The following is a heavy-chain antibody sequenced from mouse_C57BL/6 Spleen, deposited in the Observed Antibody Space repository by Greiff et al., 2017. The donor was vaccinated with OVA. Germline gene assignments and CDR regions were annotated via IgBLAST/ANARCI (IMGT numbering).Heavy chain of an antibody. CDR3: ARGAYSSGYGY. V-gene: IGHV1-50*01. CDR1: GYTFTSYW. CDR2: IDPSDSYT. Sequence: QVQLQQSGAELVKPGASVKLSCKASGYTFTSYWMQWVKQRPGQGLEWIGEIDPSDSYTNYNQKFKGKATLTVDTSSSTAYMQLSRLTSEDSAVYYCARGAYSSGYGYWGQGTTLTVSS. D-gene: IGHD3-2*02. J-gene: IGHJ2*01.